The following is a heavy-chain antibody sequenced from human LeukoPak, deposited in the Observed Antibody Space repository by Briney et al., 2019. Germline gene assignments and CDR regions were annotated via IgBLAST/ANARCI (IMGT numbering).Heavy chain of an antibody. CDR2: INPNSGGT. Sequence: VASVKVSCNASGYTFTGYYMHWVRQPPGQGLEWMGWINPNSGGTNFAQKFQGRVTMTRDTSISTAYMELSRLRSDDTAVYYCARENRGGTSISSHIYYFDYWGQGTLVTVSS. CDR3: ARENRGGTSISSHIYYFDY. D-gene: IGHD1-14*01. V-gene: IGHV1-2*02. CDR1: GYTFTGYY. J-gene: IGHJ4*02.